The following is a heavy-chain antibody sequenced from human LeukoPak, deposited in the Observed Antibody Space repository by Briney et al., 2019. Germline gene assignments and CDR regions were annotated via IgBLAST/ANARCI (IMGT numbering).Heavy chain of an antibody. CDR3: ARPVPDILTGFPYGLVDY. D-gene: IGHD3-9*01. CDR1: GYSFTSYW. J-gene: IGHJ4*02. Sequence: GESLKISCKGSGYSFTSYWIGWVRQMPGKGLEWMGIIYPGDSDTRYSPSFQGQVTISADKSISTAYLQWSSLKASDTAMYYCARPVPDILTGFPYGLVDYWGQGTLVTVSS. CDR2: IYPGDSDT. V-gene: IGHV5-51*01.